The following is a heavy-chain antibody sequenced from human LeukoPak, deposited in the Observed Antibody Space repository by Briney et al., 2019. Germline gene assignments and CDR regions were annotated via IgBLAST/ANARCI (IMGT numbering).Heavy chain of an antibody. Sequence: ASVTDSRKASGYTFTSYAMHWVRQATGQRLEWMGWINDGNGNTKYSQKFQGRVTITRDTSASTAYMEQSSLRSEDTAVYYCASLHCSSTSCLDAFDIWGQGTMVTVSS. CDR3: ASLHCSSTSCLDAFDI. D-gene: IGHD2-2*01. V-gene: IGHV1-3*01. CDR1: GYTFTSYA. J-gene: IGHJ3*02. CDR2: INDGNGNT.